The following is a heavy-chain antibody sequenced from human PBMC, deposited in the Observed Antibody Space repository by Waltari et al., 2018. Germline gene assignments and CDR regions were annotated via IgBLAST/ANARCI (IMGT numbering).Heavy chain of an antibody. CDR1: GYSISSGYY. Sequence: QVQLQESGPGLVKPSETLSLTCAVSGYSISSGYYWGWNRQPPGKGLEWIGSIYHSGSTYYNPSLKSRVTISVDTSKNQFSLKLSSVTAADTAVYYCARRAAIAATGPTYYMDVWGKGTTVTVSS. J-gene: IGHJ6*03. V-gene: IGHV4-38-2*01. CDR3: ARRAAIAATGPTYYMDV. CDR2: IYHSGST. D-gene: IGHD6-13*01.